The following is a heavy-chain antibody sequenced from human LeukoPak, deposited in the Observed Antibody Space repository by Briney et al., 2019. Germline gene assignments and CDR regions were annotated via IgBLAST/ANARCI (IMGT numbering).Heavy chain of an antibody. D-gene: IGHD3-16*01. Sequence: VASVKVSCKASGGTFSSYTISWVRQAPGQGLEWMGRIIPSLGRANYAQKFQGRVTITADKSTSTDYMELSSLRSEDTAVYYCARTGRWGTQVDYWGQGTLVTVSS. CDR1: GGTFSSYT. J-gene: IGHJ4*02. CDR2: IIPSLGRA. CDR3: ARTGRWGTQVDY. V-gene: IGHV1-69*02.